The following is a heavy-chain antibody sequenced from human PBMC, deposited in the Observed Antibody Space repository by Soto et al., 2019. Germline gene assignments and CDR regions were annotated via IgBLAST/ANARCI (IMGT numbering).Heavy chain of an antibody. V-gene: IGHV3-23*01. CDR2: ISGGGGTT. Sequence: GGSLRLSCAASGFTFSNYAMSWVRQAPGRGLEWVSAISGGGGTTYYAGSVKGRFTISRDNSKNTLFLQMNSLRAEDTAVYYCAKFFVETGESSGWPWSFHYWGQGTLVTVSS. J-gene: IGHJ4*02. CDR1: GFTFSNYA. D-gene: IGHD6-25*01. CDR3: AKFFVETGESSGWPWSFHY.